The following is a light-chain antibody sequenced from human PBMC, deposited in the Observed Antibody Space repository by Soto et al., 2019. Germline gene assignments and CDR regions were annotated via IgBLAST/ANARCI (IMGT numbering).Light chain of an antibody. CDR3: QQYKDWRT. J-gene: IGKJ1*01. Sequence: IVMTQSPAPLSVSPGERATLSCRASQTIDNKLAWYQQRPRQAPRLLIYGASIRATGIPARFSGSGSGTEFTLTISGLQSEDFGVYYCQQYKDWRTFGQGTNVDIK. V-gene: IGKV3-15*01. CDR2: GAS. CDR1: QTIDNK.